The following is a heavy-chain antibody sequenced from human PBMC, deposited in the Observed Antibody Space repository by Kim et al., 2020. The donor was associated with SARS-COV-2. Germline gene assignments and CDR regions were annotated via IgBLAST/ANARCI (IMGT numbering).Heavy chain of an antibody. V-gene: IGHV3-74*01. Sequence: GGSLRLSCAASGFTFSSYWMHWVRQAPGKGLVWVSRINSDGSSTSYADSVKGRFTISRDNAKNTLYLQMNSLRAEDTAVYYCARAPLRYFDWGRNHYYYGMDVWGQGTTVTVSS. CDR3: ARAPLRYFDWGRNHYYYGMDV. D-gene: IGHD3-9*01. J-gene: IGHJ6*02. CDR2: INSDGSST. CDR1: GFTFSSYW.